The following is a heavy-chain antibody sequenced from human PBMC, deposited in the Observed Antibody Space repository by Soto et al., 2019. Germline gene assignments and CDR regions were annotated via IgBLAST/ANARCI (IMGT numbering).Heavy chain of an antibody. CDR1: AASFSKYY. D-gene: IGHD3-16*01. CDR2: IYFNGNT. J-gene: IGHJ4*02. Sequence: SETVSLTCTVSAASFSKYYWTWIRQPPGKGLEWIGYIYFNGNTKYNPSLEGRLTISIDTSKKEFSLKLPSVTAADAAVYYCASVTFGGIVLAHWGQGTLVTVSS. V-gene: IGHV4-59*01. CDR3: ASVTFGGIVLAH.